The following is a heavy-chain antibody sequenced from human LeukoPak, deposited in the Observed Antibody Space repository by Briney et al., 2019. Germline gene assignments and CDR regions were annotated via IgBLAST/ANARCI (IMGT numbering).Heavy chain of an antibody. CDR2: INRDGSA. D-gene: IGHD3-16*01. CDR3: ARGSAWGDYTDY. J-gene: IGHJ4*02. V-gene: IGHV4-34*01. CDR1: GGSFSGYY. Sequence: SETLSLTCAVYGGSFSGYYWTWIRQPPGKGLEWIGEINRDGSANYNPSLKSRVTISVDTSKNQFSLKLRSVTAADTALYYCARGSAWGDYTDYWGQGRLVTVSP.